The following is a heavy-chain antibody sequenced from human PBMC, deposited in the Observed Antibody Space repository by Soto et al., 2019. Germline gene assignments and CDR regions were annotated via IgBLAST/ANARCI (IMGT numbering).Heavy chain of an antibody. D-gene: IGHD3-10*02. J-gene: IGHJ3*01. V-gene: IGHV4-34*02. CDR3: ARSPLSDDSVRQTWREVGESFEV. Sequence: QVHLEQWGAGLLKPSETLSLTCAIYNSSLGAFHWTWIRQPPGKGLEWIGELIHGGSTNYNPSLRSRVISSLDTSKIQYPLHVMSVTAADTAVYYCARSPLSDDSVRQTWREVGESFEVWGRGTSVTVAS. CDR1: NSSLGAFH. CDR2: LIHGGST.